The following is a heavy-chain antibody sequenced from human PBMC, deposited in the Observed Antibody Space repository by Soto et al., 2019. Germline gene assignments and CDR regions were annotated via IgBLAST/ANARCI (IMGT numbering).Heavy chain of an antibody. V-gene: IGHV2-5*02. CDR1: GFSLDTSGVS. Sequence: QITLTESGPTLVKPTQSLTLTCTFSGFSLDTSGVSVSWIRLSPGKALEWLALIYWDDDERYSQSLKNRLTITKYTSKIQVCLTMPNKDPVDTDTYYCARRNVNTAMVYWYYDLWGRCTLVTVSS. CDR3: ARRNVNTAMVYWYYDL. CDR2: IYWDDDE. J-gene: IGHJ2*01. D-gene: IGHD5-18*01.